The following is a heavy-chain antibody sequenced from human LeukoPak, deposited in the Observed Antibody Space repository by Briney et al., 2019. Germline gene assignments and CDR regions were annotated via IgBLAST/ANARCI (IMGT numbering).Heavy chain of an antibody. D-gene: IGHD3-22*01. J-gene: IGHJ4*02. CDR3: ARDSNDSSGYYPPSFDY. CDR2: INPSGGST. CDR1: GYTFTSYY. V-gene: IGHV1-46*01. Sequence: ASVQVSCQASGYTFTSYYMHWVRQAPGQGLAWMGIINPSGGSTSYAQKFQGRVTMTRDTSTSTVYMELSSLRAEDTAVYYCARDSNDSSGYYPPSFDYWGQGTLVTVSS.